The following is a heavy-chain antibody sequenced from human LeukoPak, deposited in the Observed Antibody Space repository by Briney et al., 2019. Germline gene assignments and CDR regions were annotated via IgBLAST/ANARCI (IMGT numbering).Heavy chain of an antibody. D-gene: IGHD3-10*01. V-gene: IGHV1-69*05. J-gene: IGHJ4*02. Sequence: SVKVSCKASGGTFSSYTISWVRQAPGQGREWMGRIIPIFGTANYAQKFQGRVTITTDESTSTAYMELSSLRSEDTAVYYCARDAGTRYPSYFDYWGQGTLVTVSS. CDR2: IIPIFGTA. CDR1: GGTFSSYT. CDR3: ARDAGTRYPSYFDY.